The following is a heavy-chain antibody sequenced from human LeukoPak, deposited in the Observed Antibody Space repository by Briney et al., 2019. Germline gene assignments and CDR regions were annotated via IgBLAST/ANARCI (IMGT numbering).Heavy chain of an antibody. CDR2: ISGSGSYI. Sequence: GGSLRLSCAASGLTLSSFTLNWVRQAPGKGLEWVSSISGSGSYIYYADSVKGRFTISRDNAKNSLYLQMNSLRAEDTAVYYCAKGCSSTSSYGDWCQGTLVTVSS. J-gene: IGHJ4*02. CDR1: GLTLSSFT. D-gene: IGHD2-2*01. CDR3: AKGCSSTSSYGD. V-gene: IGHV3-21*01.